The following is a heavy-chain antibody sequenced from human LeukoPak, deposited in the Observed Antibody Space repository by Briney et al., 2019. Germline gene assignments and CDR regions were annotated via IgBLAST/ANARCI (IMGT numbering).Heavy chain of an antibody. CDR2: ISHDGTNK. V-gene: IGHV3-30*18. CDR3: AKELLRYCSSTTCGYGMDV. Sequence: GGSLRLSCAASGFGFSSYGMHWVRQAPGKGLEWVAVISHDGTNKYYADSVKGRFTISRDNSKNTLYLQMNSLRAEDTAVYYCAKELLRYCSSTTCGYGMDVWGQGTTVTVSS. D-gene: IGHD2-2*01. CDR1: GFGFSSYG. J-gene: IGHJ6*02.